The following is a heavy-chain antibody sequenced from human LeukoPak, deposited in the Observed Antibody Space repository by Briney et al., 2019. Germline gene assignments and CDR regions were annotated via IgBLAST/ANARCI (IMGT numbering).Heavy chain of an antibody. Sequence: GGSLRLSCAASGFTFSSYAMSWVRQAPGKGLEWVSAISGSGGSTYYADSVKGRFTISRDNSKNTLYLQMNSLRVEDTAVYYCAKTTYGGNSGGYWGQGTLVTVSS. V-gene: IGHV3-23*01. D-gene: IGHD4-23*01. CDR2: ISGSGGST. J-gene: IGHJ4*02. CDR3: AKTTYGGNSGGY. CDR1: GFTFSSYA.